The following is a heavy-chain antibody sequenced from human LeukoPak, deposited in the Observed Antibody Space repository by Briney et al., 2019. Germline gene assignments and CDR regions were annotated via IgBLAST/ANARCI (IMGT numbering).Heavy chain of an antibody. V-gene: IGHV3-21*04. D-gene: IGHD4-11*01. CDR3: AKDRRGYSNYGVPFDY. J-gene: IGHJ4*02. Sequence: GGSLRLSCAASGFTFSSYSMNWVRQAPGKGLEWVSSIDFTSRYIYNADSVKGRFTISRDNSKNTLYLQMNSLRAEDTAVYYCAKDRRGYSNYGVPFDYWGQGTLVTVSS. CDR1: GFTFSSYS. CDR2: IDFTSRYI.